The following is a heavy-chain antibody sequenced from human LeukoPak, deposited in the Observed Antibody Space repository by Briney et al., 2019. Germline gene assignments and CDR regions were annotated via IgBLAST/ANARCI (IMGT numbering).Heavy chain of an antibody. CDR2: VYKSGTP. CDR3: ARDAY. CDR1: GVSIGSHY. Sequence: SETLSLTCTVSGVSIGSHYWSWIRQSPGKGLEWGGCVYKSGTPVYNPSLTARVTISVDKSKNQYSLNSRSLTAADAAVYNCARDAYWGQGILVTVSS. J-gene: IGHJ4*02. V-gene: IGHV4-59*11.